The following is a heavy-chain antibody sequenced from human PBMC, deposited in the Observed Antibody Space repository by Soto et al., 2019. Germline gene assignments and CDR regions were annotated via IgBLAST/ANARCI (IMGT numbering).Heavy chain of an antibody. V-gene: IGHV3-30*18. Sequence: QVQLVQSGGGVVQPGRSLRLSCAASGFDFNTYGFHWVRQAPGKGLEWVAGISFDGGNQYYADSVKGRFTISRDKSNSTLYLQMSSLGAEDTATYFCAKDSSVTAAGSGGWFYPWGQGTLVIVSS. CDR2: ISFDGGNQ. CDR3: AKDSSVTAAGSGGWFYP. D-gene: IGHD6-13*01. J-gene: IGHJ5*02. CDR1: GFDFNTYG.